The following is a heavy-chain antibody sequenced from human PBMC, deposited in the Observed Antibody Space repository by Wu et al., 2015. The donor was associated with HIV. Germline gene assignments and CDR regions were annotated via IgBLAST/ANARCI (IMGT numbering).Heavy chain of an antibody. Sequence: QVQLQESGPGLVKPSETLSLTCVVSGTSVSSDYYWGWIRQTPGKGLEWIGTLYHTGSTYYNPSLKSRVTISVDTSQNHFSLKLNSVTAADTAVYYCARHSGGLALEALEYIQHVGARA. CDR2: LYHTGST. J-gene: IGHJ1*01. D-gene: IGHD4-23*01. V-gene: IGHV4-38-2*01. CDR3: ARHSGGLALEALEYIQH. CDR1: GTSVSSDYY.